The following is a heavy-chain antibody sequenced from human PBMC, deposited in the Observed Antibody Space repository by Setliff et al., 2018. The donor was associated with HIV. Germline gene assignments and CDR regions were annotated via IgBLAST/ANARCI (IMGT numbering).Heavy chain of an antibody. J-gene: IGHJ3*02. CDR2: MFHSGDT. Sequence: SETLSLTCSVSGVSISSFYWSWVRQAPGKGLEWIGNMFHSGDTKYNPSLKSRVTISIDTSKSQISLKLTSVTAADTAMYHCARVYYFDSSGYYQRGDVFDIWGQGTMVTVSS. CDR1: GVSISSFY. D-gene: IGHD3-22*01. CDR3: ARVYYFDSSGYYQRGDVFDI. V-gene: IGHV4-59*01.